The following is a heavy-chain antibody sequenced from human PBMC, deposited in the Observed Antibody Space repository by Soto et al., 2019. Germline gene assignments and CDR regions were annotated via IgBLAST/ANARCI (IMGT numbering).Heavy chain of an antibody. Sequence: PSQTLSLTCAISGDSVSSNSAAWNWIRQSPSRGLEWLGRTYYRSKWYNDYAVSVKSRITINPDTSKNQFSLQLNSVTPEDTAVYYCALAGAGSYSSGCYLYYWGKESLVTAAS. CDR2: TYYRSKWYN. V-gene: IGHV6-1*01. D-gene: IGHD6-19*01. CDR3: ALAGAGSYSSGCYLYY. CDR1: GDSVSSNSAA. J-gene: IGHJ4*02.